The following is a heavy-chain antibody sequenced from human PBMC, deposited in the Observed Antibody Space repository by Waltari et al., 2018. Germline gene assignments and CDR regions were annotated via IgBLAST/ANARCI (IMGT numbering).Heavy chain of an antibody. CDR2: IRYDASKI. Sequence: QVQLVEAGGGVVQPGGSLRLACAASGFTFHIYGMNWVRQAPGKGLEWVSFIRYDASKIYYVDSVKGRFTISRDNSKNTLFLHMNSLRGDDTAVYYCARSPLGEHWLGFDYWGQGAQVTVSS. V-gene: IGHV3-30*02. CDR1: GFTFHIYG. D-gene: IGHD3-16*01. J-gene: IGHJ4*02. CDR3: ARSPLGEHWLGFDY.